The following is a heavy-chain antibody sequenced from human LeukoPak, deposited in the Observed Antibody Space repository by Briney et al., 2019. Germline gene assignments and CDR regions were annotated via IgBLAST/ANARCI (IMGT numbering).Heavy chain of an antibody. CDR1: GFTFSSYT. CDR2: ISSSSSYI. Sequence: GGSLRLSCAAPGFTFSSYTMNWVRQAPGKGLEWVSSISSSSSYIYYADSVKGRFTISRDNAKNSLYLQMNSLRAEDTAVYYCARVGATNYFDYWGQGTLVTVSS. D-gene: IGHD1-26*01. CDR3: ARVGATNYFDY. J-gene: IGHJ4*02. V-gene: IGHV3-21*01.